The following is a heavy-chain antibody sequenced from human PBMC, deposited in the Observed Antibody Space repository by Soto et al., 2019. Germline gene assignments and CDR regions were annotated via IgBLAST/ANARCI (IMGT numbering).Heavy chain of an antibody. D-gene: IGHD4-17*01. J-gene: IGHJ4*02. CDR2: IYHSGST. Sequence: SETLSLTCAVSSGSISSSNWWSWVRQPPGKGLEWIGEIYHSGSTNYNPSLKSRVTISVDTSNNQFFLNLSSVTAADTAVYYCTRARYGDHFDSWGQGTLDTVSS. CDR1: SGSISSSNW. V-gene: IGHV4-4*02. CDR3: TRARYGDHFDS.